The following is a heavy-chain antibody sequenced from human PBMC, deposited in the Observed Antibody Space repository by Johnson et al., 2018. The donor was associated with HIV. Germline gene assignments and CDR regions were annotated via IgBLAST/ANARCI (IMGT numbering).Heavy chain of an antibody. J-gene: IGHJ3*02. D-gene: IGHD2/OR15-2a*01. CDR1: GFTFDDYG. CDR3: AREPTTSDAFDI. CDR2: ISYDGSNK. V-gene: IGHV3-30*03. Sequence: QVQLVESGGGVGQPGRSLRLSCAASGFTFDDYGMSWVRQAPGKGLEWVAVISYDGSNKYYADSVKGRFTISRDNSKNTLYLQMNSLRAEDTAVYYCAREPTTSDAFDIWGQGTMVTVS.